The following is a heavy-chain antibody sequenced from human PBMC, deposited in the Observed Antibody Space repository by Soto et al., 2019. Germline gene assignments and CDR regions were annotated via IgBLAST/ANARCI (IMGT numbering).Heavy chain of an antibody. CDR2: IWHYGSNK. J-gene: IGHJ1*01. D-gene: IGHD2-15*01. CDR1: GFRFSSHG. Sequence: PWGSRRLSCAASGFRFSSHGMHWVRQDPGKGLEWVAVIWHYGSNKHYTDSVKGRFTISRDNSESTLYLQMNSLRVEDTAVYYCASQVGYDFEHWGQGTMVTVSA. CDR3: ASQVGYDFEH. V-gene: IGHV3-33*08.